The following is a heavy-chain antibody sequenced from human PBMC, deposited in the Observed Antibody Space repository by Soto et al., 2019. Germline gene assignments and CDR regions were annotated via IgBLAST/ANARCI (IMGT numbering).Heavy chain of an antibody. J-gene: IGHJ4*02. CDR3: ERYRFSDTWYKFDY. V-gene: IGHV4-31*11. D-gene: IGHD1-1*01. Sequence: SETLSLTCAVSGASISSDAYYWSWIRQHPGKGLEWIGYISYSGSTYYNPSLKSRVTISVDTSKNQFSLKLTSVTAADTAVYYCERYRFSDTWYKFDYWGQGTLVTVSS. CDR1: GASISSDAYY. CDR2: ISYSGST.